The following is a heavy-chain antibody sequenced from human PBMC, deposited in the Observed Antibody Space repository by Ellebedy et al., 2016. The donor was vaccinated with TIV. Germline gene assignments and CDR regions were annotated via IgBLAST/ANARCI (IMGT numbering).Heavy chain of an antibody. CDR1: GGSISSYY. J-gene: IGHJ6*02. CDR3: ARYYGADPYYYYGMDV. CDR2: IYYSGST. Sequence: MPSETLSLTCTVSGGSISSYYWSWIRQPPGKGLEWIGYIYYSGSTNYNPSLKSRVTISVDTSKNQFSLKLSSVTAADTAVYYCARYYGADPYYYYGMDVWGQGTTVTVSS. V-gene: IGHV4-59*08. D-gene: IGHD4-17*01.